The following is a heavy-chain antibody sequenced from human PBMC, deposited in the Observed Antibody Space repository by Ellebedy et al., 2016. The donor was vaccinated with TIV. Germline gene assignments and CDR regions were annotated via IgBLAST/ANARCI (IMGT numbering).Heavy chain of an antibody. Sequence: PGGSLRLSCAASGFTFSVTWMSWARQAPGKGPGWVARIKSDGADKDYVDSVKGRFTISRDNAKNSLYLQMNSMRVEDTAVYFCVRARNYALDSWGRGTLVTVSS. V-gene: IGHV3-7*01. CDR3: VRARNYALDS. J-gene: IGHJ4*02. D-gene: IGHD3-16*01. CDR2: IKSDGADK. CDR1: GFTFSVTW.